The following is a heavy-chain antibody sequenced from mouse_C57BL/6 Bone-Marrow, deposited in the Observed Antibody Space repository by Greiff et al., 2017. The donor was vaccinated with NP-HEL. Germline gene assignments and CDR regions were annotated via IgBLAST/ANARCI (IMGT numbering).Heavy chain of an antibody. D-gene: IGHD1-1*01. CDR2: LYPGDGDT. J-gene: IGHJ3*01. V-gene: IGHV1-82*01. CDR3: AGDDGFAY. CDR1: GYAFSSSW. Sequence: QVQLQQSRPELVKPGASVKISCKASGYAFSSSWMNWVKQRPGKGLEWIGRLYPGDGDTNYNGKFKGKATLTADKSSSTAYMQLSSLTSEDSAVCFCAGDDGFAYWGQGTLVTVSA.